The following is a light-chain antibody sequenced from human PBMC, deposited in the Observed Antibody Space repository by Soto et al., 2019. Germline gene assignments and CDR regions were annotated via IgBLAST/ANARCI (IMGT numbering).Light chain of an antibody. Sequence: QSVLTQPPSASGTPGQWFTISCSGSSSHIGSNTLNWYQQLQGTAPKLLLYSNNPRPSGVPDRFSGSKSGTSASLAISGLQCDDEADYYCAAWDGSLNGVVFGGGTKLTVL. CDR2: SNN. CDR1: SSHIGSNT. CDR3: AAWDGSLNGVV. J-gene: IGLJ2*01. V-gene: IGLV1-44*01.